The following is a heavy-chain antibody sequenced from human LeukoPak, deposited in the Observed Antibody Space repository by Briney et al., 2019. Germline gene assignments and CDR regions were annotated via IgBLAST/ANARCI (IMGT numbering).Heavy chain of an antibody. CDR1: GGSISSYY. CDR3: ARSPLWFGELPAFDI. J-gene: IGHJ3*02. Sequence: SETLSLTCTVSGGSISSYYWSWIRQPPGKGLEWIGYIYYSGSTNYNPSPKSRVTISVDTSKNQFSLKLSSVTAADTAVYYCARSPLWFGELPAFDIWGQGTMVTVSS. CDR2: IYYSGST. V-gene: IGHV4-59*08. D-gene: IGHD3-10*01.